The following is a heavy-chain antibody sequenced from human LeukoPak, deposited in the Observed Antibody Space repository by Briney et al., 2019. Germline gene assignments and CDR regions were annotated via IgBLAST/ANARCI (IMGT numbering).Heavy chain of an antibody. CDR2: IHYSGSI. D-gene: IGHD3-10*01. CDR1: GGSISRNSYF. CDR3: ASQKTLVRGAIRLFDASDI. J-gene: IGHJ3*02. V-gene: IGHV4-39*02. Sequence: SEALSLTCTVSGGSISRNSYFWGWLRQPPGKGLEWIGSIHYSGSIYYSPPLKSRLNISIDTSKNHFSLKLPSVTAADTAVYYCASQKTLVRGAIRLFDASDIWGQGTVVTVSS.